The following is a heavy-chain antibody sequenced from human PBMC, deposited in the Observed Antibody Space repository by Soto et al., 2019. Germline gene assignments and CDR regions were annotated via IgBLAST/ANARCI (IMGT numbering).Heavy chain of an antibody. CDR2: ISSSSSYI. CDR1: GFTFSSYT. CDR3: SRTSFGSGKGWFFDL. D-gene: IGHD3-10*01. J-gene: IGHJ2*01. Sequence: GGSLRLSCAASGFTFSSYTMNWVRQAPGKGLEWVSSISSSSSYIYYADSVRGRFTISRDNAKNSLYLQMNGLRAEDTAVYYCSRTSFGSGKGWFFDLWGRGTLVTVSS. V-gene: IGHV3-21*01.